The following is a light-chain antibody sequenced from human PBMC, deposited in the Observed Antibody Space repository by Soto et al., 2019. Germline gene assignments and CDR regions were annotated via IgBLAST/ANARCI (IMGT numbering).Light chain of an antibody. CDR3: QQYNNWPPWT. V-gene: IGKV3-15*01. Sequence: EIVMTQSPATLSVSPGERVTLSCRASQSVSSNLAWYQYIPGQAPRLLIYAASNRATDIPARFSGSRSGTDFTLTISSLQSEDFAVYYCQQYNNWPPWTFGQGTKV. CDR2: AAS. CDR1: QSVSSN. J-gene: IGKJ1*01.